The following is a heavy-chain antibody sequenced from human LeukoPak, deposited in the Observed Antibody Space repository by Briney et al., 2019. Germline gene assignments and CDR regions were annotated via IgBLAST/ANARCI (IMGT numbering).Heavy chain of an antibody. CDR2: INPSGGST. D-gene: IGHD1-26*01. CDR1: GYSFSAYY. CDR3: ATSGSYHKYYFDY. Sequence: ASVKVSFKTSGYSFSAYYMHWVRQAPGQGLDWMGVINPSGGSTSYALKFQDRVTVSRDTSTSTVYMELSSLRSDDTAVYFCATSGSYHKYYFDYWGQGTLVTVSS. V-gene: IGHV1-46*01. J-gene: IGHJ4*02.